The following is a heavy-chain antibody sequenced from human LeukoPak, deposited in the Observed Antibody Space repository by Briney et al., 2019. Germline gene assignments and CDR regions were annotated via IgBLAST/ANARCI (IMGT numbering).Heavy chain of an antibody. CDR1: GFTSSSYW. Sequence: GGSLRLSCAASGFTSSSYWMHWVRQVPGKGLVWVSRISGDGTARNYADSVKGRFTISRDNTKSSLYLQMNSLRAEDMAVYYCARGYCGGDCYGDWGQGTLVTVSS. CDR3: ARGYCGGDCYGD. V-gene: IGHV3-74*01. CDR2: ISGDGTAR. D-gene: IGHD2-21*02. J-gene: IGHJ1*01.